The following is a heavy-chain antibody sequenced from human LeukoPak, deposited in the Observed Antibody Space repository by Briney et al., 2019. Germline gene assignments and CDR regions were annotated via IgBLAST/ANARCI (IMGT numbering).Heavy chain of an antibody. CDR1: GFTFSSYW. Sequence: SGGSLRLSCAASGFTFSSYWMSWVRQAPGKGLEWVANIKQDGSEKYYVDSVKGRFTISRDNAKNSLYLQMNSLRAEDTAVYYCARGPDYTHYYYYYMDVWGKGTTVTVSS. CDR3: ARGPDYTHYYYYYMDV. CDR2: IKQDGSEK. D-gene: IGHD4-11*01. J-gene: IGHJ6*03. V-gene: IGHV3-7*01.